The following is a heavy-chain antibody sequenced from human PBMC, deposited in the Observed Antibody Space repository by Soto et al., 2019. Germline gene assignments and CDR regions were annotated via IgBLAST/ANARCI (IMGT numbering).Heavy chain of an antibody. Sequence: PGGSPRICSEASGFTVSRASMNWVRQVPGKGLEWVASISSGSSDTWYADSVKGRFIISRDNAQNSLFLQMNTLRPEDTAMYYCARVAYWGPGTQVTVSS. V-gene: IGHV3-21*01. CDR3: ARVAY. CDR2: ISSGSSDT. CDR1: GFTVSRAS. J-gene: IGHJ4*02.